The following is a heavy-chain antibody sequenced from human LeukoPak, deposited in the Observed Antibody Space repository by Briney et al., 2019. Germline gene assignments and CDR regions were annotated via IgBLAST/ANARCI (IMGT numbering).Heavy chain of an antibody. Sequence: PSETLSLTCALYGGSFSGYYWSWIRQPPRKGLEWIGEINHSGSTNYNPSLKSRVTISVDTSKNQFSLKLSSVTAADTAVYYCARGGRYSSGWYRGWDYWGQGTLVTVSS. CDR2: INHSGST. D-gene: IGHD6-19*01. V-gene: IGHV4-34*01. J-gene: IGHJ4*02. CDR1: GGSFSGYY. CDR3: ARGGRYSSGWYRGWDY.